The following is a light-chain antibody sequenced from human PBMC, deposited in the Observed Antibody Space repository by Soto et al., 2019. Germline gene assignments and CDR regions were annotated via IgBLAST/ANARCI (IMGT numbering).Light chain of an antibody. CDR1: QRISSW. V-gene: IGKV1-5*01. J-gene: IGKJ1*01. Sequence: DIQMTQSPSTLSASIGDRVTITCRASQRISSWLAWYQQKPGKAPKLLIYDASRLESGVPSRFSGSGSGTEFTLTITSLQPDDFASYYCQQYSSHWGTFGQGTKVEIK. CDR3: QQYSSHWGT. CDR2: DAS.